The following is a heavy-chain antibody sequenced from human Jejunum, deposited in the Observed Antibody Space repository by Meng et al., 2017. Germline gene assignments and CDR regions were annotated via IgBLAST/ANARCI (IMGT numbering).Heavy chain of an antibody. CDR3: AREGASSGYTRRDAFDI. Sequence: SVKVSCKAPGDRFTSFGISWVRQAPGQGLEWMGGIIPIFGTANYAQKFQGRVTITADKSTSTAYMELSSLRSEDTAVYYCAREGASSGYTRRDAFDIWGQGTMVTVSS. V-gene: IGHV1-69*06. CDR1: GDRFTSFG. J-gene: IGHJ3*02. CDR2: IIPIFGTA. D-gene: IGHD3-22*01.